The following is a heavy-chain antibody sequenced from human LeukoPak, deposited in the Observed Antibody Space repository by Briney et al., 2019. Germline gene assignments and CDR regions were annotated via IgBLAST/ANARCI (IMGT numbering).Heavy chain of an antibody. CDR2: IYYSGST. J-gene: IGHJ4*02. CDR1: GGSLSSYY. CDR3: AGHRDSSGWYYFDY. V-gene: IGHV4-59*08. Sequence: SETLSLTCTVSGGSLSSYYWSWIRQPPGKGLEWIGYIYYSGSTTYNPSLKSRVTISVDTSKNQFSLKLSSVTAADTAVYYCAGHRDSSGWYYFDYWGQGTLVTVSS. D-gene: IGHD6-19*01.